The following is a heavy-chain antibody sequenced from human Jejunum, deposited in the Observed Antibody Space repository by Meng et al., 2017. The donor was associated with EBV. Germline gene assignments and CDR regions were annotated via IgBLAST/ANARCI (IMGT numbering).Heavy chain of an antibody. CDR2: IYWDENK. CDR1: GFSLSTSGVG. Sequence: QITLKESGPTPVQPTETLTLTSTVSGFSLSTSGVGVGWIRQPPGKALEWLAHIYWDENKRYSTSLRSRLSIMKDTSKSQVVLTMTNMDPVDTATYYCARRYGDYVRYFDSWGQGILVTVSS. V-gene: IGHV2-5*02. J-gene: IGHJ4*02. CDR3: ARRYGDYVRYFDS. D-gene: IGHD4-17*01.